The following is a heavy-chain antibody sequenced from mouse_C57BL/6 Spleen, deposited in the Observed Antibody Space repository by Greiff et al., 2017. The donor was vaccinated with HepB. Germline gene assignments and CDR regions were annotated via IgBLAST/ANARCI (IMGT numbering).Heavy chain of an antibody. Sequence: VQLQQSGAELVRPGASVTLSCKASGYTFTDSEMHWVKQTPVHGLEWIGAIDPETGGTAYNQKFKGKAILTAEKSSSTAYMVLRSLTSEDSAVYYCTAICYDYSVFAYWGQGTLVTVSA. J-gene: IGHJ3*01. CDR3: TAICYDYSVFAY. D-gene: IGHD2-4*01. CDR1: GYTFTDSE. V-gene: IGHV1-15*01. CDR2: IDPETGGT.